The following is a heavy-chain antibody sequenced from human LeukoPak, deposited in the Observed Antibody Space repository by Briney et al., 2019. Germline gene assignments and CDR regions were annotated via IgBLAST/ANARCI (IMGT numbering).Heavy chain of an antibody. D-gene: IGHD2-15*01. J-gene: IGHJ6*02. V-gene: IGHV3-21*01. CDR3: AREDRSLNGMDV. CDR1: GFTFSSYS. CDR2: ISSSSSYI. Sequence: GGSLRLSCAASGFTFSSYSMNWVRQAPGKGLEWVSSISSSSSYIYYADSVKGRFTISRDNAKNSLYLQMNSLRAEDTAVYYCAREDRSLNGMDVWGQGTTVTVSS.